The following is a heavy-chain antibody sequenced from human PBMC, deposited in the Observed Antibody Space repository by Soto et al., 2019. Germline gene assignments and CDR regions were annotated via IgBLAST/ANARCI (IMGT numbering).Heavy chain of an antibody. Sequence: QVQLQESGPGLVKPSGTLSLTCAVSGGSISSTNWWSWFRQPPGKGLEWIGEIYHSGVINYTPSLKSRVTLSVDKSNIQSSLKLSSVTAADTAVYYCARVRDGYNSPDYWGQGTLVTVSS. J-gene: IGHJ4*02. D-gene: IGHD5-12*01. CDR2: IYHSGVI. V-gene: IGHV4-4*02. CDR1: GGSISSTNW. CDR3: ARVRDGYNSPDY.